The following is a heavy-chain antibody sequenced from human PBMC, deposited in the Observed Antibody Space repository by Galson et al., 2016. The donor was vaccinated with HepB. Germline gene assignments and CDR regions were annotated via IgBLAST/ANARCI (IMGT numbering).Heavy chain of an antibody. Sequence: SLRLSCATSGFILASYGMSWVRQAPGKGLEWVSTFGGSGGNTYYADSVRGRFTISRDTSKSTLYLQMNSLTAEDTAVYYCAKAHGRGNPGLVLVSTLNSWGQGTLVTVSS. CDR3: AKAHGRGNPGLVLVSTLNS. CDR2: FGGSGGNT. CDR1: GFILASYG. J-gene: IGHJ4*02. D-gene: IGHD2-15*01. V-gene: IGHV3-23*01.